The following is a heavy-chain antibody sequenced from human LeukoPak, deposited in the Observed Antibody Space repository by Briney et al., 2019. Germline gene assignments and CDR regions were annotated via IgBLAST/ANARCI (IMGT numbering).Heavy chain of an antibody. D-gene: IGHD3-22*01. J-gene: IGHJ4*02. V-gene: IGHV3-20*04. CDR2: INWRGGST. CDR3: ARASHYSDSSDYPDY. CDR1: GFTFDDCV. Sequence: GGSLRLSCAASGFTFDDCVMSWVRQAPGKGLEWVSGINWRGGSTGYADSVKGRFTISRDNAKNSLYLQMDSLRAEDTALYYCARASHYSDSSDYPDYWGQGTLVTVSS.